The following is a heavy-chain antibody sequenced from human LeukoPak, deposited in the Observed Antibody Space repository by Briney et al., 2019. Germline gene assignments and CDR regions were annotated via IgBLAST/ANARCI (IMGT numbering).Heavy chain of an antibody. V-gene: IGHV3-48*01. CDR2: ISSSSSTI. Sequence: GGSLRLSCAASGFTFSSYSMNWVRQAPGKGLEWVSYISSSSSTIYYADSVKGRFTISRDNAKNSLYLRMNSLRAEDTAVYYCARDLGIIDYWGQGTLVTVSS. CDR1: GFTFSSYS. D-gene: IGHD7-27*01. CDR3: ARDLGIIDY. J-gene: IGHJ4*02.